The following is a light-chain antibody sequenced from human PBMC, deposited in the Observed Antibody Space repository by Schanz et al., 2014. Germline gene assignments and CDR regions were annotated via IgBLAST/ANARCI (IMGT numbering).Light chain of an antibody. CDR1: SSNIGAGHD. Sequence: QSVLTQPPSASGPPGQRVTISCTGSSSNIGAGHDVHWYQQLPGTAPKLLIYGNSNRPSGVPDRFSGSKSGTSASLAITGLQAEDEADYYCQSYDSSLSASVVFGGGTKLTVL. CDR3: QSYDSSLSASVV. V-gene: IGLV1-40*01. CDR2: GNS. J-gene: IGLJ2*01.